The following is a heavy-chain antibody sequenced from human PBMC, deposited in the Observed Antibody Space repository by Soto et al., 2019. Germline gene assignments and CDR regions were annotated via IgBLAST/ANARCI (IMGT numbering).Heavy chain of an antibody. D-gene: IGHD3-9*01. J-gene: IGHJ3*02. V-gene: IGHV3-7*01. Sequence: EVQLVESGGGLVQPGGSLRLSCAASGFTFSSYWMSWVRQAPGKGLEWVANIKQDGSEKYYVDSVKGRFTISRDNAKNSLYLQMNSLRAEDTAVYYCARESPPNDILTGYYEDAFDIWGQGTMVTVSS. CDR3: ARESPPNDILTGYYEDAFDI. CDR2: IKQDGSEK. CDR1: GFTFSSYW.